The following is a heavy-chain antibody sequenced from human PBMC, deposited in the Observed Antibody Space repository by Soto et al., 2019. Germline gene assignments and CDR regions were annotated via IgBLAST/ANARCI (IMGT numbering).Heavy chain of an antibody. D-gene: IGHD2-2*01. Sequence: PGGSLRLSCAASGFTFSSYEMNWVRQAPGKGLEWVSYISSSGSTIYYADSVKGRFTISRDNAKNSLYLQMNSLRAEDTAVYYCARDTRNHSNSTSCPFDYWGQGTLVTVSS. J-gene: IGHJ4*02. V-gene: IGHV3-48*03. CDR2: ISSSGSTI. CDR3: ARDTRNHSNSTSCPFDY. CDR1: GFTFSSYE.